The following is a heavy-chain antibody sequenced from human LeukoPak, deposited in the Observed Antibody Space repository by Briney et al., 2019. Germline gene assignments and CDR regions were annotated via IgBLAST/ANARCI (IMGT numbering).Heavy chain of an antibody. CDR2: IKEDGTET. CDR3: AKEGRSLQTY. J-gene: IGHJ4*02. Sequence: PGGSLRLSCAASGFMCNSNWMSWVRLAPGKGLEWVAIIKEDGTETYYVDSVKGRFTISRDNAKNSLYLQMNSLRVEDTAVYYCAKEGRSLQTYWGQGTLVTVSS. D-gene: IGHD5-24*01. CDR1: GFMCNSNW. V-gene: IGHV3-7*03.